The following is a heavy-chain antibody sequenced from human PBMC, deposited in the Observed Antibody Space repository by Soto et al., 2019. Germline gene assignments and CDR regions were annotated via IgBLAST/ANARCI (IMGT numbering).Heavy chain of an antibody. J-gene: IGHJ3*02. CDR2: IYYSGST. D-gene: IGHD6-19*01. V-gene: IGHV4-59*01. Sequence: SETLSLTCTVSGGSISSYYWSWVRQPPGKGLEWIGYIYYSGSTNYNPSLKSRVTISVDTSKNQFSLKLSSVTAADTAVYYCARADEEAFDIWGQGTMVTVSS. CDR1: GGSISSYY. CDR3: ARADEEAFDI.